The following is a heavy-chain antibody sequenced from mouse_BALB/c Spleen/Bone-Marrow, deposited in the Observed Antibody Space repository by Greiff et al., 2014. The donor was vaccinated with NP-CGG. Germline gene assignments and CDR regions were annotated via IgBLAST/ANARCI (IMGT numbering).Heavy chain of an antibody. CDR2: INSNGGST. CDR3: ARDYYGSSYAMDY. Sequence: DVKLVESGGGLVQPGGSLKLSCAASGFTFSSYGMSWVRQTPDKRLELVATINSNGGSTYYPDGVKGRFTISRDNAKNTLYLQMSSLKSEDTAMYYCARDYYGSSYAMDYWGQGTSVTVSS. CDR1: GFTFSSYG. D-gene: IGHD1-1*01. J-gene: IGHJ4*01. V-gene: IGHV5-6-3*01.